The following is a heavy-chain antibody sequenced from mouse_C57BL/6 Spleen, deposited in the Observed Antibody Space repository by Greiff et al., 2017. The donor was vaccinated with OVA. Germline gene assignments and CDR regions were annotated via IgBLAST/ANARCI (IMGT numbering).Heavy chain of an antibody. V-gene: IGHV5-17*01. CDR3: ARDPSDY. CDR2: ISSGSSTI. CDR1: GFTFSDYG. Sequence: EVKVEESGGGLVKPGGSLKLSCAASGFTFSDYGMHWVRQAPEKGLEWVAYISSGSSTIYYADTVKGRFTISRDNAKNTLFLQMTSLRSEDTAMYYCARDPSDYWGQGTTLTVSS. J-gene: IGHJ2*01.